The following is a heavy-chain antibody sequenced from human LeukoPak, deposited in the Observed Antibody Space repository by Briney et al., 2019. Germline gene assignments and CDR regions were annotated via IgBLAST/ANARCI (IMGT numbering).Heavy chain of an antibody. Sequence: GGSLRLSCAASGFTLSNYDMSWVRQAPGKGLEWVSGISGSGASTYYADAVKGRFTISRDNSKKTLYLQMNSLRVEDTDVYYCAKGGVGYSYGYFDYWGQGTLVTVSS. CDR1: GFTLSNYD. CDR2: ISGSGAST. D-gene: IGHD5-18*01. V-gene: IGHV3-23*01. CDR3: AKGGVGYSYGYFDY. J-gene: IGHJ4*02.